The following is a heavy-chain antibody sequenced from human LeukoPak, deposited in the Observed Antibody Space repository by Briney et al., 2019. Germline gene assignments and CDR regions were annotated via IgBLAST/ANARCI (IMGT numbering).Heavy chain of an antibody. CDR3: ARQESEMTTPANRYFDS. J-gene: IGHJ4*02. CDR2: IYPGDSDT. D-gene: IGHD5-24*01. CDR1: GYNFANDW. Sequence: GESLKISCKGSGYNFANDWIGWVRQMPGKGLEWMGIIYPGDSDTIYSPSFQGQVTISADKSISTAYLQWSSLKASDTAMYYCARQESEMTTPANRYFDSWGQGTLVIVSS. V-gene: IGHV5-51*01.